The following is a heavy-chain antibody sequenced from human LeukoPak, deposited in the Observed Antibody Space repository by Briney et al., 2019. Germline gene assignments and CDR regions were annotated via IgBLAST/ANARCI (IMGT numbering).Heavy chain of an antibody. D-gene: IGHD3-3*01. CDR3: ARDGPFLEWLLVYYYYYGMDV. CDR2: INPNSGGT. V-gene: IGHV1-2*06. CDR1: GYTFTGYY. J-gene: IGHJ6*02. Sequence: ASVTVSCTASGYTFTGYYLHWVRQAPGQGLEWMGRINPNSGGTNYAQKFQGRVTMTRDTSISTVYMELSRLRSDDTAVYYCARDGPFLEWLLVYYYYYGMDVWGQGTTVTVSS.